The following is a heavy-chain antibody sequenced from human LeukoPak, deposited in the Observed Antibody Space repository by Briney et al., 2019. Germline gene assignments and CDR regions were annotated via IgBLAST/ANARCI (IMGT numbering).Heavy chain of an antibody. V-gene: IGHV3-23*01. CDR1: GFTFSSYA. Sequence: GGSLRLSCAASGFTFSSYAMSWVRQAPGKGLEWVSAISGSGGSTYYADSVKGRFTISRDDSKNTLYLQMNSLRAEDTAVYYCAKARGGGSSWYYFDYRGQGTLVTVSS. J-gene: IGHJ4*02. CDR3: AKARGGGSSWYYFDY. D-gene: IGHD6-13*01. CDR2: ISGSGGST.